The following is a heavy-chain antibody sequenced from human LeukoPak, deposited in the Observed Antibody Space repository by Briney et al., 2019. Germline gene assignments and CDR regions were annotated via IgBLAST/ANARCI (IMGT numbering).Heavy chain of an antibody. CDR2: IYYSGST. J-gene: IGHJ6*03. CDR3: ARVEEGYGSGRRENYYYYYMDV. CDR1: GVSISSYY. V-gene: IGHV4-59*01. D-gene: IGHD3-10*01. Sequence: PSETLSLTCTVSGVSISSYYRSWIRQPPGKGLEWIGYIYYSGSTNYNPSLKSRVTISVDTSKNQFSLKLSSVTAADTAVYYCARVEEGYGSGRRENYYYYYMDVWGKGTTVTISS.